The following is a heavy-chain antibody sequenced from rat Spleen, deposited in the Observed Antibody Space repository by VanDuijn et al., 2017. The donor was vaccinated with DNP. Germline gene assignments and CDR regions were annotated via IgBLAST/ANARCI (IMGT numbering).Heavy chain of an antibody. J-gene: IGHJ3*01. D-gene: IGHD4-3*01. CDR2: ITSSGGGT. CDR1: GFTFNNYW. V-gene: IGHV5-31*01. Sequence: EVQLVESGGGLVQPGGSLKLSCVASGFTFNNYWMTWIRQVPGKGLEWVASITSSGGGTYYPDSVKGRFTISRDYAKSSQYLQMDSLRSEDTATYYCTTDNSGLNWFTYWGQGTLVTVSS. CDR3: TTDNSGLNWFTY.